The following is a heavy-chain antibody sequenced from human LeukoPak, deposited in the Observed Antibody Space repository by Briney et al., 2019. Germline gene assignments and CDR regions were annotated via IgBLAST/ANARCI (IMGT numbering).Heavy chain of an antibody. J-gene: IGHJ4*02. D-gene: IGHD5-24*01. CDR3: ARSNNYGFDY. CDR1: GFTFRSYW. V-gene: IGHV3-74*03. Sequence: PGGSLRLSCAASGFTFRSYWMHWVRQAPGKGLVWVSHINSDGGTTTYADSVKGRFTISRDNAKNTLYLQMNSLRAEDTAVFYCARSNNYGFDYWGQGTLVTVSS. CDR2: INSDGGTT.